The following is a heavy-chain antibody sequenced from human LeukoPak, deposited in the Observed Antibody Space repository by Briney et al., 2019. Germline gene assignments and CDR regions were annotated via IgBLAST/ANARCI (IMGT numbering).Heavy chain of an antibody. CDR2: INTSSSYI. V-gene: IGHV3-21*01. D-gene: IGHD6-13*01. CDR1: GFTFSSYS. CDR3: ARDWPTIAAAGTIPEYFQH. Sequence: PGGSLRLSCAASGFTFSSYSMNWVRQAPGKGLEWVSSINTSSSYIYIADSVKGRFTISRDNAKNSLYLQMNSLRAEDTAVYYCARDWPTIAAAGTIPEYFQHWGQGTLVTVSS. J-gene: IGHJ1*01.